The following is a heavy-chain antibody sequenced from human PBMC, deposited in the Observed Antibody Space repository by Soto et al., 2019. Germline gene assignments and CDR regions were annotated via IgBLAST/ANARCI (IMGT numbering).Heavy chain of an antibody. CDR1: GGTFSTSA. CDR3: ARDKGRQQLGGNYFYILDV. D-gene: IGHD3-3*02. J-gene: IGHJ6*02. Sequence: QVQLMQSGAEVKKPGSSVKVSCKASGGTFSTSAISWVRQAPGEGLEWVGGIMPVFATPDYAQTYRGRVNISADESTTTAYLELTGLPTHDTAVQYCARDKGRQQLGGNYFYILDVWGQGTAITVSS. CDR2: IMPVFATP. V-gene: IGHV1-69*12.